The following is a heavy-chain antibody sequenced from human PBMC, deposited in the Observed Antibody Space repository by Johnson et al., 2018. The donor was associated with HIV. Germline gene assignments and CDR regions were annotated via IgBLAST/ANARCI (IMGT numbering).Heavy chain of an antibody. CDR1: GFTFSSYA. D-gene: IGHD1-26*01. J-gene: IGHJ3*02. CDR3: ARDGHVSGSYHAFDI. V-gene: IGHV3-30*14. CDR2: ISYDGGNK. Sequence: QVQLVESGGGVVQPGGSLRLSCVVSGFTFSSYAMHWVRQAPGKGLEWVAVISYDGGNKYYADSVKGRFTISRENAKNSLYLQMNSLRAGDAAVYYCARDGHVSGSYHAFDIWGQGTMVTVSS.